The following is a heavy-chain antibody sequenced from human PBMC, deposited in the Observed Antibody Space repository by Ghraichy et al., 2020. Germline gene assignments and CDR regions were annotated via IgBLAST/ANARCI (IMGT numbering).Heavy chain of an antibody. J-gene: IGHJ6*02. V-gene: IGHV2-70*01. Sequence: SGPTLVKPAQTLTLTCSFSGFSLSTRGMCVSWIRQPPGKALEWLALIDWDDDKYYSTSLKSRLTISKDTSKNQVVLTMTNMDPVDTATYYCARGGDHYDSSGHQYDMDVWGQGTTVTVSS. CDR3: ARGGDHYDSSGHQYDMDV. CDR1: GFSLSTRGMC. CDR2: IDWDDDK. D-gene: IGHD3-22*01.